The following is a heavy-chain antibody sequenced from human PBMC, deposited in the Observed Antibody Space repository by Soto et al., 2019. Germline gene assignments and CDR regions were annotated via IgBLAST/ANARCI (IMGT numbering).Heavy chain of an antibody. Sequence: PGGSLRLSCAASGFTFSSYAMSWVRQAPGKGLEWVSAISGSGGSTYYADSVKGRFTISRDNSKNTLYLQMSSLRAEDTAVYYCANLGGRDSPALPICWGQGTLVTVSS. CDR3: ANLGGRDSPALPIC. J-gene: IGHJ4*02. CDR2: ISGSGGST. V-gene: IGHV3-23*01. CDR1: GFTFSSYA. D-gene: IGHD2-2*01.